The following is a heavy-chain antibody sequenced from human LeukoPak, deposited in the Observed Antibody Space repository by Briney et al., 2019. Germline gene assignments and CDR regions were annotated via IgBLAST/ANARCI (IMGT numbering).Heavy chain of an antibody. CDR1: GYTFNDYY. D-gene: IGHD5-24*01. V-gene: IGHV1-2*02. CDR3: ARAEMATIGFDY. J-gene: IGHJ4*02. CDR2: INPNSGGT. Sequence: ASVKVSCKASGYTFNDYYIHWVRQAPGQGLEWMGWINPNSGGTNYAQKFQGRVTMTRDTSISTAYMELSRLRSDDTAVYYCARAEMATIGFDYWGQGTLVTVSS.